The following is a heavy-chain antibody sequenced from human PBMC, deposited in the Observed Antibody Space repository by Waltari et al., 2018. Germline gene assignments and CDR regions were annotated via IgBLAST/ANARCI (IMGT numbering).Heavy chain of an antibody. J-gene: IGHJ4*02. CDR2: IIPLFGTT. CDR1: GDTFRRSA. D-gene: IGHD3-22*01. CDR3: ARSYYYDRRANYPSLGAFDS. Sequence: QVQLVQSGAEVKQPGSSMKVSCRASGDTFRRSAIRWVPQAPVQGLEWMGGIIPLFGTTNDAQKFQGRATMTADEPTSTAYVELRSLKSEDTAVYFCARSYYYDRRANYPSLGAFDSWGQGTLVTVAS. V-gene: IGHV1-69*12.